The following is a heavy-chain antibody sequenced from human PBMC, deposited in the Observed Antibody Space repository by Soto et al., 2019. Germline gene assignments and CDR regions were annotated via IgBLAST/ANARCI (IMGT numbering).Heavy chain of an antibody. CDR2: IFHGGST. D-gene: IGHD1-26*01. J-gene: IGHJ4*02. Sequence: QVQLQESGPGLVKPSGTLSLTCAVFGGSISNSNWWTWVRQPPGKGLDWIGEIFHGGSTNYNSSLMGRVNISVAKDNNQFSLKLSSVTAAYTAVYYCAHRPIVGAAIWGQGTLVTVSS. V-gene: IGHV4-4*02. CDR1: GGSISNSNW. CDR3: AHRPIVGAAI.